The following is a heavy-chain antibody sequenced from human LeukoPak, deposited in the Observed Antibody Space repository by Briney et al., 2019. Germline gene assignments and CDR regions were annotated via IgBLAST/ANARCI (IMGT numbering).Heavy chain of an antibody. CDR1: GVSINNYY. J-gene: IGHJ4*02. D-gene: IGHD3-3*02. CDR3: AGEGAFYSGSDY. Sequence: PSETLSLTCTVPGVSINNYYWSWIRQAPGKELEWIGYIYYTGSTNYNPSLKSRVTTSVDTSKNQFSLKLSSVTAADTAVYYCAGEGAFYSGSDYWGQGTLVTVSS. CDR2: IYYTGST. V-gene: IGHV4-59*01.